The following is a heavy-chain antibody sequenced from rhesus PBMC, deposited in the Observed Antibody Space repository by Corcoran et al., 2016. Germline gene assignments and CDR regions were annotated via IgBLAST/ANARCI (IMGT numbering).Heavy chain of an antibody. V-gene: IGHV4-122*02. CDR3: ARRAAAFDY. CDR2: ISYSGST. J-gene: IGHJ4*01. Sequence: QLQLQESGPGLVKPSETLSLTCAVSGYSISSGYGWSWIRQPPGKGLEWIGYISYSGSTSYNPSLKRRVTISRDTSKNQFSLKLSSVTAADTAVYYCARRAAAFDYWGQGVLVTVSS. D-gene: IGHD6-43*01. CDR1: GYSISSGYG.